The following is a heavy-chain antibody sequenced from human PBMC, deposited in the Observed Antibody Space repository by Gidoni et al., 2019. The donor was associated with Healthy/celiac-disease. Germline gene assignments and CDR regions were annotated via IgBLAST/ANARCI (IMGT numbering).Heavy chain of an antibody. CDR2: IYSSGST. CDR3: ARQADMVRGSPPGD. J-gene: IGHJ4*02. Sequence: QLQLQESGPGLVKPSETLSLTCTVPGGSVSRSSYYWGWIRQPPGKGRGWIGSIYSSGSTYYNPSLKRRVTISVDTSKNQFSLKLSSVTAADTAVYYCARQADMVRGSPPGDWGQGTLVTVSS. D-gene: IGHD3-10*01. CDR1: GGSVSRSSYY. V-gene: IGHV4-39*01.